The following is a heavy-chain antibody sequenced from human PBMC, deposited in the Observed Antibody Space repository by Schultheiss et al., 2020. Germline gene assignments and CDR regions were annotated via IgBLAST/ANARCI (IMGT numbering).Heavy chain of an antibody. V-gene: IGHV4-59*08. CDR1: GGSISDYY. Sequence: SETLALTCTVSGGSISDYYWTWIRQPPGKGLEWIGYIYSGNTNYNPSLKSRVIISVDTSKIQFSLALTSVTAADTAVYYCARVYSTSWYFYIDYWGQGNLVTLSS. CDR2: IYSGNT. D-gene: IGHD6-13*01. J-gene: IGHJ4*02. CDR3: ARVYSTSWYFYIDY.